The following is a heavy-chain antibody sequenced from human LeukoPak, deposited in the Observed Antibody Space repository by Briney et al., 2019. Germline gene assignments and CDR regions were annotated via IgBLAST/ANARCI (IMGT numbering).Heavy chain of an antibody. CDR2: ISYDGSNK. J-gene: IGHJ6*02. D-gene: IGHD2-15*01. CDR3: AREIVVVVAATRYYYYGMDV. Sequence: GGSLRLSCAASGFTFSSYGMHWVRQAPGKGLEWVAVISYDGSNKYYADSVKGRFTISRDNSKNTLYLQMNSLRAEDTAVYYCAREIVVVVAATRYYYYGMDVRGQGTTVTVSS. CDR1: GFTFSSYG. V-gene: IGHV3-30*03.